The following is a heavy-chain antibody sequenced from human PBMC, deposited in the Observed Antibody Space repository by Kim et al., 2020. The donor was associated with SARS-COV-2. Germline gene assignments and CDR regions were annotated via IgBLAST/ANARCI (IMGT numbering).Heavy chain of an antibody. CDR3: AKASWYPYYGMDV. CDR2: ISGGGGST. V-gene: IGHV3-23*01. CDR1: GFTFNNYA. J-gene: IGHJ6*02. D-gene: IGHD6-13*01. Sequence: GGSLRLSCAASGFTFNNYATTWVRQSPGKGLEWVSAISGGGGSTYYADSVKGRFTISRDNSRNTLYLQMNSLRAEDTAVFYCAKASWYPYYGMDVWGQGTTVTVSS.